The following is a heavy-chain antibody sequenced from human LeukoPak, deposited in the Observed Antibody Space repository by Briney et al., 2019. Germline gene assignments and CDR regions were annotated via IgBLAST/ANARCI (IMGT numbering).Heavy chain of an antibody. CDR3: ARDQGFSTGYYYLFDY. J-gene: IGHJ4*02. CDR1: GFTFSSYW. Sequence: GGSLRLSCAASGFTFSSYWMSWVRQAPGKGLEWVANIKQDGSEKYYVDSVKGRFTISRDNAKNSLYLQMNSLRAEDTAVYYCARDQGFSTGYYYLFDYWGQGTLVTVSS. V-gene: IGHV3-7*01. CDR2: IKQDGSEK. D-gene: IGHD3-22*01.